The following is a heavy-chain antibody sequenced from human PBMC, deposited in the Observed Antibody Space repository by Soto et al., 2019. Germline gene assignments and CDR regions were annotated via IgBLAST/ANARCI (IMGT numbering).Heavy chain of an antibody. Sequence: SETLSLTCAVYGESFSNYYWSWIRQPPGKGLEWIGEISHSGGTNYNPSLKSRVTISVDTAKNQFSLNLSSVTAADTAVYYCARGWDGRDVWGQGTTVTVSS. CDR3: ARGWDGRDV. CDR2: ISHSGGT. D-gene: IGHD7-27*01. V-gene: IGHV4-34*01. CDR1: GESFSNYY. J-gene: IGHJ6*02.